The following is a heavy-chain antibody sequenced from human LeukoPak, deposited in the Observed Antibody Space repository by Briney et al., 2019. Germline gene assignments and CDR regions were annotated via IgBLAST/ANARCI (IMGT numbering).Heavy chain of an antibody. CDR1: GGSISSYY. CDR3: ARFGRGYSYGYDWFGP. V-gene: IGHV4-59*01. CDR2: IYYSGST. D-gene: IGHD5-18*01. J-gene: IGHJ5*02. Sequence: PSETLSLTCTVSGGSISSYYWSWIRQPPGKGLEWIGYIYYSGSTNYNPSLKSRVTISVDTSKNQFSLKLSSVTAADTAVYYCARFGRGYSYGYDWFGPWGQGTLVTVSS.